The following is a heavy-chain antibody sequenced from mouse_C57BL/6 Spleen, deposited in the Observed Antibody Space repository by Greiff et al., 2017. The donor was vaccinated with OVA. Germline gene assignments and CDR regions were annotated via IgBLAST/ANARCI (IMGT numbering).Heavy chain of an antibody. D-gene: IGHD1-1*01. CDR3: ARSLYYYGSSYGYFDV. J-gene: IGHJ1*03. CDR2: INPGSGGT. CDR1: GYAFTNYL. V-gene: IGHV1-54*01. Sequence: VQLQQSGAELVRPGPSVKVSCKASGYAFTNYLIEWVKQRPGQGLEWIGVINPGSGGTNYNEKFKGKATLTADKSSSTAYMQLSSLTSEDSAVYFCARSLYYYGSSYGYFDVWGTGTTVTVSS.